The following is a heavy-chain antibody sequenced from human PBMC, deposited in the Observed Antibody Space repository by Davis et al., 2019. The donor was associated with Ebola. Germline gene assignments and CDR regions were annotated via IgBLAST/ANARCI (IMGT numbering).Heavy chain of an antibody. Sequence: GGSLRLSCAPSGSAFTFSDYAMHWVRQAPGKGLEWVAVISYDGTNKFYADSVKGRFTISRDNSKNILYLQMNSLRTEDTAMYYCARDQLALGDYWGQGTTVTVSS. CDR1: GSAFTFSDYA. D-gene: IGHD1-1*01. CDR2: ISYDGTNK. J-gene: IGHJ4*02. V-gene: IGHV3-30-3*01. CDR3: ARDQLALGDY.